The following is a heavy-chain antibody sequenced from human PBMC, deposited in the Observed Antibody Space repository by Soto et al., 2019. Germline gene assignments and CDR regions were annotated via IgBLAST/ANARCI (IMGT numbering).Heavy chain of an antibody. CDR1: CGCISSGGYS. CDR3: ARGRVKQLPSKHVYYYYGMDV. V-gene: IGHV4-30-2*01. D-gene: IGHD6-13*01. Sequence: PSDSMSLTCAVSCGCISSGGYSWSWIRQPPGKGLEWIGYIYHSGSTYYNPSLKSRVTISVDRSKNQFSLKLSSVTAADTAVYYCARGRVKQLPSKHVYYYYGMDVWGQGTTVTVSS. J-gene: IGHJ6*02. CDR2: IYHSGST.